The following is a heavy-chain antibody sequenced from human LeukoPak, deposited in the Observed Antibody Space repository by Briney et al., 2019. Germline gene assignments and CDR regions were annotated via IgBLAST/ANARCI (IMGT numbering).Heavy chain of an antibody. Sequence: GGSLRLSCAASGFTFSHYGMHWVRQAPGKGLEWVANIREDGSEKYYVDSVKGQFTISRDNAKNSLFLQMNYLRAEDTAIYYCARDLAGHYYGSGSSFDYWGQGTLVTVSS. CDR2: IREDGSEK. J-gene: IGHJ4*02. CDR1: GFTFSHYG. V-gene: IGHV3-7*01. CDR3: ARDLAGHYYGSGSSFDY. D-gene: IGHD3-10*01.